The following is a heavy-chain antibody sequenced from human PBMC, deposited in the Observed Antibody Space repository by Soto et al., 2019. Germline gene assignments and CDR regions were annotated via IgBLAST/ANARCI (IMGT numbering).Heavy chain of an antibody. D-gene: IGHD3-3*01. CDR3: ASWTTPSITIFGVVTMAPLNYYYYGMDV. V-gene: IGHV1-69*13. J-gene: IGHJ6*02. Sequence: ASVKVSCKASGGTFSSYAISWVRQAPGQGLEWMGGIIPIFGTANYAQKFQARVTITADESTSTAYMELSSLRSEDTAVYYCASWTTPSITIFGVVTMAPLNYYYYGMDVWGQGTTVTVSS. CDR2: IIPIFGTA. CDR1: GGTFSSYA.